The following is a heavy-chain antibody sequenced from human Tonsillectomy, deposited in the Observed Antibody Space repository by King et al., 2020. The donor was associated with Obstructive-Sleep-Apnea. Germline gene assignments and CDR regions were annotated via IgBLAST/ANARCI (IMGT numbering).Heavy chain of an antibody. CDR3: ARNVVVTARDAFDI. Sequence: AQLVQSGAEVKKPGSSVKVSCKASGGTFSSYAISWVRQAPGQGLEWMGGIIPIFGTANYAQKFQGRVTITADESTSAAYMELSSLRSEDTAVYYCARNVVVTARDAFDIWGQGTMVTVSS. CDR2: IIPIFGTA. J-gene: IGHJ3*02. V-gene: IGHV1-69*01. CDR1: GGTFSSYA. D-gene: IGHD2-21*02.